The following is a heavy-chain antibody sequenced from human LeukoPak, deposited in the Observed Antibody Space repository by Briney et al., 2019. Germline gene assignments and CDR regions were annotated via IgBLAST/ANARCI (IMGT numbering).Heavy chain of an antibody. V-gene: IGHV1-2*06. Sequence: ASVKVSCKTFGYTFTGYYIHWVRQAPGQGLECMGRINPNSGGTNYAQKFQGRVTMTRDTSISTAYMELSRLGSDETAVYYCARAALWFGELLDGMDVWGQGTTVTVSS. CDR2: INPNSGGT. CDR3: ARAALWFGELLDGMDV. D-gene: IGHD3-10*01. J-gene: IGHJ6*02. CDR1: GYTFTGYY.